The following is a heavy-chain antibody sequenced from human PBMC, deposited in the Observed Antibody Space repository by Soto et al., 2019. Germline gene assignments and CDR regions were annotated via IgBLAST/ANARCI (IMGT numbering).Heavy chain of an antibody. V-gene: IGHV1-69*01. D-gene: IGHD3-22*01. CDR1: GGTFSSYA. Sequence: QVQLVQSGAEVKKPGSSVKVSCKASGGTFSSYAISWVRQAPGQGLEWMGGIIPIFGTANYAQKFQGRVKITADESTSTAYMELSSLRSEDTAVYYCATSFNYYDSSGYYIYAFDIWGQGTMVTVSS. CDR3: ATSFNYYDSSGYYIYAFDI. J-gene: IGHJ3*02. CDR2: IIPIFGTA.